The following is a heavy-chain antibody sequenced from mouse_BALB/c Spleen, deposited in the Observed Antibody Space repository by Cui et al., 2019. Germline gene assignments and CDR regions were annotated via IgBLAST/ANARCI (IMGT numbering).Heavy chain of an antibody. Sequence: QAQLQQPGADRVKSGSSVKLCCKASGYTFTSYWMHWVKQRPGRGLEWIGRIDPNSGGTKYNEKFKSKATLTVDKPSSTAYMQLSSLTSEDSAVYYCARYDYYGSSYFDYWGQGTTLTVSS. J-gene: IGHJ2*01. V-gene: IGHV1-72*01. CDR2: IDPNSGGT. CDR3: ARYDYYGSSYFDY. CDR1: GYTFTSYW. D-gene: IGHD1-1*01.